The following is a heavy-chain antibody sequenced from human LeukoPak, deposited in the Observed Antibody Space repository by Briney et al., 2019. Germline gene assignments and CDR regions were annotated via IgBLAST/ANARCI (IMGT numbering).Heavy chain of an antibody. D-gene: IGHD2-15*01. J-gene: IGHJ5*02. Sequence: SQTLSLTCAISGDSVSSNSAAWNWIRQFPSRGLEWLGRTYYRSKWYNDYAVSVKSRITINPDTSKNQFSLQLNSVTPEDSAVYYCARVYCSGGTCLNWFDPWGQGTLVTVSS. CDR1: GDSVSSNSAA. CDR2: TYYRSKWYN. CDR3: ARVYCSGGTCLNWFDP. V-gene: IGHV6-1*01.